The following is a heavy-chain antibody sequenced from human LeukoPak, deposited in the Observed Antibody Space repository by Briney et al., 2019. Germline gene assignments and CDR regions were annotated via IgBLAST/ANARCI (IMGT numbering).Heavy chain of an antibody. Sequence: PGGSLRLSCAVSGFTVSNNYMSWVRQAPGKGLEWVSVIYSGGSTYYADSVKGRFTISRDNSKNTVYLQMNSLRAEDTAVYYCAGTYYYDSDAYYHPFDYWGRGSLVTVSS. J-gene: IGHJ4*02. D-gene: IGHD3-22*01. CDR3: AGTYYYDSDAYYHPFDY. CDR2: IYSGGST. V-gene: IGHV3-53*01. CDR1: GFTVSNNY.